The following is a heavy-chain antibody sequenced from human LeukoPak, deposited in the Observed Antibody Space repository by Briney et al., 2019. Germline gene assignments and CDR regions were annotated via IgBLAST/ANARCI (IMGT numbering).Heavy chain of an antibody. D-gene: IGHD2-15*01. CDR3: ARIHRYCSGGACYVLDN. CDR2: VYYSGST. CDR1: GGSVSGYY. J-gene: IGHJ4*02. V-gene: IGHV4-59*02. Sequence: SSETLSLTCVVSGGSVSGYYWGWIRQSPGRGLEWIGYVYYSGSTNYNPSFKSRITISVDTSRNQFSLQLSSVTAADTAVYYCARIHRYCSGGACYVLDNWGQGTLVAVSS.